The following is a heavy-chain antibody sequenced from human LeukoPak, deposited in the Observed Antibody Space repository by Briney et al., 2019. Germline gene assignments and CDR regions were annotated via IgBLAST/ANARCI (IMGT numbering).Heavy chain of an antibody. D-gene: IGHD3-22*01. V-gene: IGHV1-2*02. J-gene: IGHJ6*04. CDR3: ARDFLHGQDYYDSSGYSMDV. CDR1: GYTFTGYY. CDR2: INPNSGGT. Sequence: GASVKVSCKASGYTFTGYYMHWVRQAPGQGLEWMGWINPNSGGTNYAQKFQGRVTMTRDTSISTAYMELSSLTSDDTAVYYCARDFLHGQDYYDSSGYSMDVWGKGTTVTISS.